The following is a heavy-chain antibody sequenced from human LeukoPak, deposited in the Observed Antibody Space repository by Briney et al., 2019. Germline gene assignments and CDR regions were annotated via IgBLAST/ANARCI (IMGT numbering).Heavy chain of an antibody. CDR3: AGSYGSGSYYNPYGIDY. D-gene: IGHD3-10*01. CDR2: IYYSGST. J-gene: IGHJ4*02. Sequence: SETLSLTCTVSGGSISSYYWSWIRQPPGKGLEWIGYIYYSGSTNYNPSLKSRVTISVDTSKNQFSLKLSSVTAADTAVYYCAGSYGSGSYYNPYGIDYWGQGTLVTVSS. CDR1: GGSISSYY. V-gene: IGHV4-59*01.